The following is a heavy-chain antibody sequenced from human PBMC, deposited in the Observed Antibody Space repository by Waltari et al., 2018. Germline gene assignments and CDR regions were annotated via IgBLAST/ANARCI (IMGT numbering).Heavy chain of an antibody. J-gene: IGHJ4*02. CDR1: GGSISTTNW. CDR3: ARDKLGYDSNGYYYFDY. CDR2: IYHSGSS. V-gene: IGHV4-4*02. D-gene: IGHD3-22*01. Sequence: QVQLQESGPGLVKSSGTLSLTCAVSGGSISTTNWWSWVRQPPVKGLEWIGEIYHSGSSNYNPSLKSRGTISLDKSKNEISLTLTSVTAADTAVYYCARDKLGYDSNGYYYFDYWGQGTLVTVSS.